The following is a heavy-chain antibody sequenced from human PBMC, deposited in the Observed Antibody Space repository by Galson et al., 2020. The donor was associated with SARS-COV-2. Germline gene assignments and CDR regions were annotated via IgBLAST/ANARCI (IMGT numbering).Heavy chain of an antibody. J-gene: IGHJ6*02. V-gene: IGHV1-2*02. CDR1: GYSFTGYY. Sequence: ASVKVSCKASGYSFTGYYMHWVRQAPGQGLEWMGWINPNSGGTNYAQKFQGRVTMTRDTSISTAYMELSRLRSDDTAVYYCARDLAYDYVWGSYRYYYYYGMDVWGQGTTVTVSS. CDR3: ARDLAYDYVWGSYRYYYYYGMDV. D-gene: IGHD3-16*02. CDR2: INPNSGGT.